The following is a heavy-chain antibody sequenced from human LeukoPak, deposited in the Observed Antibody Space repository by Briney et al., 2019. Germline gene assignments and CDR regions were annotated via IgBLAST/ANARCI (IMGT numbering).Heavy chain of an antibody. V-gene: IGHV3-23*01. CDR3: ARDHYYDSSGYYTGCFDP. CDR2: ISGSGGST. Sequence: PGGSLRLSCAASGFTFSSYAMSWVRQAPGKGLEWVSAISGSGGSTYYADSVKGRFTISRDNAQNSLYLQMNSLRAEDTAVYYCARDHYYDSSGYYTGCFDPWGQGTLVTVSS. J-gene: IGHJ5*02. CDR1: GFTFSSYA. D-gene: IGHD3-22*01.